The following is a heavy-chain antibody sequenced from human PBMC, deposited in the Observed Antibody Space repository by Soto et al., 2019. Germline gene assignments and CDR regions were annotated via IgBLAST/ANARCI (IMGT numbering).Heavy chain of an antibody. D-gene: IGHD3-10*01. CDR2: ISSSSSTI. Sequence: EVQLVESGGGLVQPGGSLRLSCAASGFTFSSYSMNWVRQAPGKGLEWVSYISSSSSTIYYADSVKGRFTISRDNAKNSLSLQMNSLRDEDTAVYYCARVDRGVSLDYWGQGTLVTVSS. J-gene: IGHJ4*02. CDR3: ARVDRGVSLDY. CDR1: GFTFSSYS. V-gene: IGHV3-48*02.